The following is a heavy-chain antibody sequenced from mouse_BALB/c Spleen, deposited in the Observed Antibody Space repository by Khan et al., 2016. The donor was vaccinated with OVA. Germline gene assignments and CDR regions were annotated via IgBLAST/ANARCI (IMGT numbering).Heavy chain of an antibody. CDR2: ISSGGSYT. V-gene: IGHV5-6-4*01. CDR3: TRQRGYYGSNPYFDY. Sequence: EVRLVESGGGLVRPGGSLKLSCAASGFSFSSYSMSWVRQTPEKRLEWVATISSGGSYTYYPDSVKGGFTISRDNAKNTLYLQMSSLKSEDTAMYYCTRQRGYYGSNPYFDYWGQGTTLTVSS. J-gene: IGHJ2*01. D-gene: IGHD1-1*01. CDR1: GFSFSSYS.